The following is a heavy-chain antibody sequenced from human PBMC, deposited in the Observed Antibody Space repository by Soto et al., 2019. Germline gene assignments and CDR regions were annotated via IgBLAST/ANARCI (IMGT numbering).Heavy chain of an antibody. CDR2: IYYSGST. D-gene: IGHD3-9*01. CDR1: GGSVSSGSYY. V-gene: IGHV4-61*01. Sequence: SETLSLTCTVSGGSVSSGSYYWSWIRQPPGKGLEWIGDIYYSGSTNSNPSLKSRVTISVDTSKNQFYLKLSSVTAADTAVYYCARDLYHYDILTGYVYYYGMDVWGQGTTVTVSS. CDR3: ARDLYHYDILTGYVYYYGMDV. J-gene: IGHJ6*02.